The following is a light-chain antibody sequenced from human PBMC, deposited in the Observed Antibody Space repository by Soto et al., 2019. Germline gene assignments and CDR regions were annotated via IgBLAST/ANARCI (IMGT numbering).Light chain of an antibody. Sequence: QSVLTQPPSVSGAPGQRVTISCTGSSSNIGAVYDVHWYQQLPGTAPKLLIYGNTNRPSGVPDRFSGFKSGTSAFLAITGLQAEDEADYYCQSYDSSLSGVVFGAGTKLTVL. CDR2: GNT. J-gene: IGLJ2*01. CDR1: SSNIGAVYD. V-gene: IGLV1-40*01. CDR3: QSYDSSLSGVV.